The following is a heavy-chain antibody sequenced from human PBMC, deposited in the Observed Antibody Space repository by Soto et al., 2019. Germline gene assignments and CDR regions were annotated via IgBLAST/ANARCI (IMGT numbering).Heavy chain of an antibody. CDR3: AHRDMLRGSNWFDP. CDR2: IYWDDDK. J-gene: IGHJ5*02. D-gene: IGHD3-10*01. CDR1: GFSLSTSGVG. V-gene: IGHV2-5*02. Sequence: QITLKESGPTLVKPTQTLTLTCTFSGFSLSTSGVGVGWIRQPPGKALEWLALIYWDDDKRYSPSLKSRLTITKDTSKNQVVLTGTNIDPVDTATYYGAHRDMLRGSNWFDPWGQGTLVTVSS.